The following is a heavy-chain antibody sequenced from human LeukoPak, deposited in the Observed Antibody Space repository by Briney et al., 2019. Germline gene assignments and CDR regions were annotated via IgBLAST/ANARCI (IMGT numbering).Heavy chain of an antibody. Sequence: GGSLRLSCAASGFTFDDYAMHWVRQAPGKGLEWVSGISWNSGSIGYADSVKGRFTISRDNAKNSLYLQMNSLRAEDTALYYCAKDRGPNYYDSSGYPDYWGQGTLVTVSS. CDR3: AKDRGPNYYDSSGYPDY. V-gene: IGHV3-9*01. D-gene: IGHD3-22*01. CDR2: ISWNSGSI. J-gene: IGHJ4*02. CDR1: GFTFDDYA.